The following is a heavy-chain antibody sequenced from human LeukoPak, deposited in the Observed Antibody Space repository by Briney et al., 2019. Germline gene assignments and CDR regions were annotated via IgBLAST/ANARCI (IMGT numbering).Heavy chain of an antibody. J-gene: IGHJ5*02. CDR2: ITGRGGST. V-gene: IGHV3-23*01. Sequence: GGSLRLSCAASGFTFSSYAMSWVRQAPGKGLEWVSGITGRGGSTYHAESVKGRFTVSRDNSEKTLYLQMNSLRAEDTAVYFCAKDADCTVASCFLGQFDPWGRGTLVTVSS. CDR3: AKDADCTVASCFLGQFDP. D-gene: IGHD2-15*01. CDR1: GFTFSSYA.